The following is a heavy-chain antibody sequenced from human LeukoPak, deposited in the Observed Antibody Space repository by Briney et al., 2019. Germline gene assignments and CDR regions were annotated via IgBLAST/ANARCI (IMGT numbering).Heavy chain of an antibody. CDR2: IHPNNGGT. V-gene: IGHV1-2*02. J-gene: IGHJ3*02. CDR1: GYTFSGYY. D-gene: IGHD2-2*01. Sequence: ASVKVSCKASGYTFSGYYMHWVRQAPGQGLEWMGWIHPNNGGTNYAQKFQGRVTMTRDTSISSAYMELSRLRSDDTAVYYCARGGDIVVVPTVCVFDIWGQGTLVTVSS. CDR3: ARGGDIVVVPTVCVFDI.